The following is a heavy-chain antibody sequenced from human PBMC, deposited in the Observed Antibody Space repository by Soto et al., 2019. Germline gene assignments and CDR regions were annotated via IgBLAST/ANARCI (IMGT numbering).Heavy chain of an antibody. CDR2: ISHWGKT. V-gene: IGHV1-18*01. D-gene: IGHD3-10*01. Sequence: ASVKVSCKASGYTFTNYGISWVRQAPGQGLEWMGWISHWGKTNYAQKLQGRVTMTTDASASTAFMELRSLRSDDTAMYFCARDLDGSGSYYTDYWGQGTLVTVSS. CDR1: GYTFTNYG. CDR3: ARDLDGSGSYYTDY. J-gene: IGHJ4*02.